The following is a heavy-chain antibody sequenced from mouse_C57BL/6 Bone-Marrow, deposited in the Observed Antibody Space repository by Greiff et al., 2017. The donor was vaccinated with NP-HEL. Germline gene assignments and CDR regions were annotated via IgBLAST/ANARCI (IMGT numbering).Heavy chain of an antibody. J-gene: IGHJ3*01. CDR3: ARGFRSSYRFAY. V-gene: IGHV1-54*01. D-gene: IGHD1-1*01. Sequence: QVQLQQSGAELVRPGTSVKVSCKASGYAFTNYLIEWVKQRPGQGLEWIGVINPGSGGTNYNEKFKGKATLTADKSSSTAYMQLSSLTSEDSAVYFCARGFRSSYRFAYWGQGTLVTVSA. CDR2: INPGSGGT. CDR1: GYAFTNYL.